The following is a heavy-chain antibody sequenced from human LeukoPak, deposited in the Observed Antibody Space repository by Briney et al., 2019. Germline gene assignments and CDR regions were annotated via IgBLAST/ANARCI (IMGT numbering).Heavy chain of an antibody. CDR1: GGSISSYY. Sequence: SETLSLTCTVSGGSISSYYWSWIRRPPGKGLEWIGYIYYRGSTNYNPSLNSRVTISVDTSKNHFSLKLSSVTAADTAVYYCARYGSGSYSFGMDGWGQGTTVTVSS. CDR3: ARYGSGSYSFGMDG. V-gene: IGHV4-59*08. D-gene: IGHD3-10*01. J-gene: IGHJ6*02. CDR2: IYYRGST.